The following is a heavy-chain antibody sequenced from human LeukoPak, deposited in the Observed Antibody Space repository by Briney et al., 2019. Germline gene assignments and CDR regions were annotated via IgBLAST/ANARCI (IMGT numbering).Heavy chain of an antibody. Sequence: GGSLRLSCAASGLTFSSYGMHWVRQAPGEGLEWVAVIWSNGRNKYYADSVKGRFTISRDNSKNTLDLQMNSLRADDSAVYYCVRELGPFTGFDYWGQGTLVTVSS. CDR3: VRELGPFTGFDY. CDR2: IWSNGRNK. J-gene: IGHJ4*02. V-gene: IGHV3-33*01. D-gene: IGHD3-16*01. CDR1: GLTFSSYG.